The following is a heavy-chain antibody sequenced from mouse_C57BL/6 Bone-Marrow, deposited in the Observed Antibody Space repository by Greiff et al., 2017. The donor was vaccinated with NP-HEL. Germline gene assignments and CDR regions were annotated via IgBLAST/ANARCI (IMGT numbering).Heavy chain of an antibody. J-gene: IGHJ2*01. Sequence: QVQLQQPGAELVKPGASVKLSCKASGYTFTSSWMHWVKQRPGRGLEWIGRIDPTSGGTKYTEKFTSKATLTVDKPASTAYMQLSSLTSEDSAVYYCERRGYYYPGYFDYWGQGTTLTVSS. CDR1: GYTFTSSW. CDR3: ERRGYYYPGYFDY. CDR2: IDPTSGGT. V-gene: IGHV1-72*01. D-gene: IGHD1-1*01.